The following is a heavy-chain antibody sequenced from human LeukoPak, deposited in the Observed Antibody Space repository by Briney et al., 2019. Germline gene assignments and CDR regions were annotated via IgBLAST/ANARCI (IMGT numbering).Heavy chain of an antibody. CDR1: GYTFTSYY. D-gene: IGHD5-18*01. Sequence: ASVTVSCTASGYTFTSYYMHWVRQAPGQGLEWMGIINPSGGSTSYAQKFQGRVTKTRDTSTSTVYMELSSLRSEDTAVYYCARDFLASDTAMVISDYWGQGTLVTVSS. J-gene: IGHJ4*02. V-gene: IGHV1-46*01. CDR2: INPSGGST. CDR3: ARDFLASDTAMVISDY.